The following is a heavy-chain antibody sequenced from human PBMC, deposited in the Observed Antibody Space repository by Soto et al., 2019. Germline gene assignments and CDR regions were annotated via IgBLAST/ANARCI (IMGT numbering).Heavy chain of an antibody. V-gene: IGHV3-23*01. CDR2: ISGTGGTT. J-gene: IGHJ5*02. CDR3: AKDRGGGWVREIDP. D-gene: IGHD6-19*01. CDR1: GFTFSSYA. Sequence: PGGSLRLSCAASGFTFSSYAMSWFRQAPGKGLEWVSAISGTGGTTYYADSVKGRFTISRDNSKNTLYLQMNSLRAEDTAVYYCAKDRGGGWVREIDPWGQGTLVTVSS.